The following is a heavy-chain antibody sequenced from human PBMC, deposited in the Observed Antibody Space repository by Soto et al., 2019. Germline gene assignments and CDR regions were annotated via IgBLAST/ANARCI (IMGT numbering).Heavy chain of an antibody. CDR1: GGSFSGYY. CDR3: ARVSFGDIWFGELLNSNDAFDI. J-gene: IGHJ3*02. CDR2: INHSGST. V-gene: IGHV4-34*01. D-gene: IGHD3-10*01. Sequence: SETLSLTCAVYGGSFSGYYWSWIRQPPGKGLEWIGEINHSGSTNYNPSLKSRVTISVDTSKNQFSLKLSSVTAADTAVYYRARVSFGDIWFGELLNSNDAFDIWGQGTMVTVSS.